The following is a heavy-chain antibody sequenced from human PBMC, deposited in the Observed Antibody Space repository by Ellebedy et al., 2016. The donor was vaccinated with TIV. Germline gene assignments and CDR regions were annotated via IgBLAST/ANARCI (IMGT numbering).Heavy chain of an antibody. CDR3: ARGSDGQDY. D-gene: IGHD2-8*01. CDR2: INNDGSST. J-gene: IGHJ4*02. CDR1: GFTFSNYW. V-gene: IGHV3-74*01. Sequence: GESLKISCAASGFTFSNYWMHWVRQAPGKGLVWVSNINNDGSSTIYADSVKGRFTISRDNAKNKLYLQMNSLTVEDTAVYYCARGSDGQDYWGQGTLVTVSS.